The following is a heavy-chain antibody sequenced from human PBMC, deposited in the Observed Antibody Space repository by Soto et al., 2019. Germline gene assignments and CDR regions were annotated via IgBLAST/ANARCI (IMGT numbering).Heavy chain of an antibody. CDR3: ARDGADCISTSCSYYYGMDV. Sequence: ASVKVSCKASGYTFTSYYMNWVRQAPGQGLEWMGIINPSGGSTSYAQKFQGRVTMTRDTSTSTVYMELSSLRSEDTAVYYCARDGADCISTSCSYYYGMDVWGQGTTVTVSS. CDR2: INPSGGST. V-gene: IGHV1-46*01. CDR1: GYTFTSYY. J-gene: IGHJ6*02. D-gene: IGHD2-2*01.